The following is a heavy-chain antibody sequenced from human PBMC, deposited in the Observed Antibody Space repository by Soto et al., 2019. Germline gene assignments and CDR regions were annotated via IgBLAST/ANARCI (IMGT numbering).Heavy chain of an antibody. CDR2: INHTGGT. V-gene: IGHV4-34*01. Sequence: SETLSLTCAVYGGSVNGYYCNWIRQPPGKGLEWIGAINHTGGTHYNPSLKRRVTMSVDTYKSQFSLRLSSVTAADTAIYICAPRITVFGLLIPPFDPWGQETQVTSPQ. D-gene: IGHD3-3*01. CDR1: GGSVNGYY. J-gene: IGHJ5*02. CDR3: APRITVFGLLIPPFDP.